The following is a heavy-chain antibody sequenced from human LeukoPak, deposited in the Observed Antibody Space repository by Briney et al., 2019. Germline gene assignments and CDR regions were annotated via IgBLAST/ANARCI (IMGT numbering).Heavy chain of an antibody. D-gene: IGHD2-2*03. CDR2: LTSSSSYM. CDR3: ARDGWIDY. CDR1: GFTFRSFE. V-gene: IGHV3-21*01. Sequence: PGGSLRLSCAASGFTFRSFELNWVRQAPGKGLEWVSSLTSSSSYMYYADSVKGRFTISRDNAKNSLYLQMNSLRAEDTAVYYCARDGWIDYWGQGTLVTVSS. J-gene: IGHJ4*02.